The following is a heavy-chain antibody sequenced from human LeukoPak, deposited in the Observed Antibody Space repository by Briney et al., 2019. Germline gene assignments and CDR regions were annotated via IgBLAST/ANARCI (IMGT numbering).Heavy chain of an antibody. J-gene: IGHJ5*02. CDR3: AREVRFCTGDTCYRWFDP. CDR1: GGSISRYY. CDR2: IYSSENT. D-gene: IGHD2-15*01. Sequence: SGTLSLTCAVSGGSISRYYWSWIRQPPGKGLEWIGHIYSSENTYYNPSLNRRVTISVDTYKNQFSLKLSSVTDADTAVYYCAREVRFCTGDTCYRWFDPWGQGTLVTVSS. V-gene: IGHV4-59*01.